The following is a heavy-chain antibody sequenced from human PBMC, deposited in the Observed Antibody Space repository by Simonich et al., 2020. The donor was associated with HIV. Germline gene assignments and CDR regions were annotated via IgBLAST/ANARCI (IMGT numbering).Heavy chain of an antibody. D-gene: IGHD3-16*01. Sequence: QVQLVESGGGVVQPGRSLRLSCAASGFTFSSYAMHWVRQAPGKGLEWVAVISYDGSNKYYADSVKGRFTISRDNSKNTLYLQMNSLRAEDTAVYYCASGGSISSVWADDYWGQRTLVTVSS. CDR3: ASGGSISSVWADDY. V-gene: IGHV3-30*07. CDR1: GFTFSSYA. CDR2: ISYDGSNK. J-gene: IGHJ4*02.